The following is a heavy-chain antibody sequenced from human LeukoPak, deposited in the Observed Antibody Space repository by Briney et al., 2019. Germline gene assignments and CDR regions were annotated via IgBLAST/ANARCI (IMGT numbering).Heavy chain of an antibody. D-gene: IGHD3-16*02. CDR3: AKLLLRRYSAPFDY. CDR1: GFTFSSYA. CDR2: ISGSGGST. Sequence: GGSLRLSCAASGFTFSSYAMSWVRQAPGKGLEWVSAISGSGGSTYYADSVKGRFTISRDNSKNTLYLQMSSLRAEDTAVYYCAKLLLRRYSAPFDYWGQGTLVTVSS. V-gene: IGHV3-23*01. J-gene: IGHJ4*02.